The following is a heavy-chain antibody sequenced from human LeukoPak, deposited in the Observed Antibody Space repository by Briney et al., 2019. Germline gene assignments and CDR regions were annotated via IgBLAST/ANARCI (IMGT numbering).Heavy chain of an antibody. J-gene: IGHJ6*03. CDR1: GFTFQDYD. D-gene: IGHD4-23*01. CDR3: AKGVSPDRPYYYYYYYMDV. V-gene: IGHV3-9*01. Sequence: GGSLRLSCAVSGFTFQDYDFHWVRQAPGKGLEWVSGISWNGGGRSYADSGKGRFTISRDNAKNSLYLQMNSLRTEDTALYYCAKGVSPDRPYYYYYYYMDVWGKGTTVTVSS. CDR2: ISWNGGGR.